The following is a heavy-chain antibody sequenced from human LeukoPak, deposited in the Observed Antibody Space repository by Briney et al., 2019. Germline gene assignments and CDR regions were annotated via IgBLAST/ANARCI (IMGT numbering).Heavy chain of an antibody. Sequence: SETLSLTCTVSGGSISSYYWSWIRQPPGKGLEWIGYIYYSGSTNYNPSLKSRVTISVDTSKNQFSLKLSSVTAADTAVYYCARRVGSGSHFDYYFDYWGQGTLVTVSS. CDR1: GGSISSYY. V-gene: IGHV4-59*08. CDR3: ARRVGSGSHFDYYFDY. J-gene: IGHJ4*02. CDR2: IYYSGST. D-gene: IGHD1-26*01.